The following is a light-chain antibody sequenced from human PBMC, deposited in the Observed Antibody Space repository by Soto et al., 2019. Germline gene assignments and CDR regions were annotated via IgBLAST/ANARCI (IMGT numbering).Light chain of an antibody. J-gene: IGKJ1*01. CDR2: GAS. CDR1: QSVSSTY. V-gene: IGKV3-20*01. CDR3: HHYGRSPGT. Sequence: EIVLTQSTGTLSLSPGERATLSCRASQSVSSTYLAWYQQKPGQAPRLLIYGASSRATGIPDRFSGSGSGTDFTLTISRLQPEDFAVYYCHHYGRSPGTFGQGTKVDIK.